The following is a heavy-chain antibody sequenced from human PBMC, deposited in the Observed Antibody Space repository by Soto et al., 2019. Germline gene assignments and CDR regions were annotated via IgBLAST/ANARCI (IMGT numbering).Heavy chain of an antibody. J-gene: IGHJ4*01. CDR3: ARGVPPRDY. D-gene: IGHD3-10*01. V-gene: IGHV1-3*01. Sequence: ASVKVSCKASGYTFTSYAMHWVRQAPGQRLEWMGWINADNGNTDYAQKFQGRVTMTRDTSINTAYMELSSLRSDDTAVYFCARGVPPRDYWGQGSQVTVSS. CDR1: GYTFTSYA. CDR2: INADNGNT.